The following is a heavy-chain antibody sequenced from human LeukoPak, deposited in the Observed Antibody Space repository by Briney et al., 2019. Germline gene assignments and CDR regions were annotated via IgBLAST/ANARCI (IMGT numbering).Heavy chain of an antibody. V-gene: IGHV7-4-1*02. Sequence: GASVKVSCKASGYTFTSYAMNWVRQAPGQGLEWMGWINTNTGNPTYALGFTGRFVFSLDTSASTAYLQISSLKAEDTAVYYCASSRGHCGGDCYAIDYWGQGTLVTVSS. CDR2: INTNTGNP. CDR1: GYTFTSYA. CDR3: ASSRGHCGGDCYAIDY. J-gene: IGHJ4*02. D-gene: IGHD2-21*02.